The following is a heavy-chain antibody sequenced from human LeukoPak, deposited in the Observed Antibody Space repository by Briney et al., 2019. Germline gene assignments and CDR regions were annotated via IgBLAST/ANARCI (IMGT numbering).Heavy chain of an antibody. D-gene: IGHD3-3*02. V-gene: IGHV3-74*03. Sequence: GGSLRLSCVGSGFTISNYWMHWVRQAPGTGLVWVSRIHPDGSITTYADSVKGRFTISRDNTKNTLYLRMNSLRAEDTAVYYCAPQQAFSPYNWFDPWGQGTLVTVSS. CDR2: IHPDGSIT. CDR1: GFTISNYW. CDR3: APQQAFSPYNWFDP. J-gene: IGHJ5*02.